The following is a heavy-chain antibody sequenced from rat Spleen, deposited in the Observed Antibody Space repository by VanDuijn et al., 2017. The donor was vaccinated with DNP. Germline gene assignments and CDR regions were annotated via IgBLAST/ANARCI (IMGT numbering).Heavy chain of an antibody. Sequence: EVQLVESGGGLVQPGGSLQLSCLASGFIFSNYGMNWIRQAPGKGLEWVASISSGSRNIYYADTVKGRFTVSRDNAKSTLYLQMDSLRSDDTATYYCVRELGAGAYWGQGTLVTVSS. CDR1: GFIFSNYG. D-gene: IGHD5-1*01. J-gene: IGHJ3*01. V-gene: IGHV5-34*01. CDR3: VRELGAGAY. CDR2: ISSGSRNI.